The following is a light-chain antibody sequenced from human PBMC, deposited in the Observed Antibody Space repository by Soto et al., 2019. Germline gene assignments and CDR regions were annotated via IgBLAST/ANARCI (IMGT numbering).Light chain of an antibody. J-gene: IGKJ1*01. CDR2: TAS. CDR3: QQDSYFAT. CDR1: QSISRW. V-gene: IGKV1-5*03. Sequence: DIPMTQSPSTLSASVGDSVTITCRASQSISRWLTWYQPKAGPPPKLLIDTASIVDSGAPSRFSGSGSGTEITLTISSQQPDDAATYYCQQDSYFATFGQGTRVEVK.